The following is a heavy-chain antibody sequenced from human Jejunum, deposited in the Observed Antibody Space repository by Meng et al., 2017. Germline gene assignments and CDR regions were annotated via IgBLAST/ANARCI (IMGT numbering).Heavy chain of an antibody. J-gene: IGHJ2*01. Sequence: ASVKVSCKASGYTFTSYHINWVRQAPGQGLEWMAWMNPDSRNTGFAPRMQGRVTLTMDTSTDTAYMELSALRFEDTAVYYCARAVWYGEMSFDLWGRGNLV. V-gene: IGHV1-8*01. CDR1: GYTFTSYH. CDR3: ARAVWYGEMSFDL. D-gene: IGHD4-17*01. CDR2: MNPDSRNT.